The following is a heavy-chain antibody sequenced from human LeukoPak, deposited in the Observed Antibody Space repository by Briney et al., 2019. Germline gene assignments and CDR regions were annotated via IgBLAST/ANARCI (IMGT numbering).Heavy chain of an antibody. CDR2: IYYSGST. D-gene: IGHD3-22*01. J-gene: IGHJ5*02. CDR1: GGSISSYY. V-gene: IGHV4-59*01. Sequence: PSETLSLTCTVSGGSISSYYWSWIRQPPGKGLEWIGYIYYSGSTNYNPSLKSRVTISVDTSKNQFSLKLSSVTAADTAVYYCARSSGYYLDRFDPWGQGTLVTVSS. CDR3: ARSSGYYLDRFDP.